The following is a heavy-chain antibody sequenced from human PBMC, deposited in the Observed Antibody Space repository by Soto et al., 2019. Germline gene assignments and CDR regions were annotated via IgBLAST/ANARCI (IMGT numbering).Heavy chain of an antibody. V-gene: IGHV3-7*01. CDR3: ARGHSAPDY. CDR1: GFSLSSYW. Sequence: EVQLVGSGGGLVQPGGSLRLSCTVSGFSLSSYWMSWVRQAPGKGLEWVANIIQDGSEKQYVDSVKGRFTISRDNAKNSLYLQMNGLRAEDTAVYYCARGHSAPDYWGQGTLVTVSS. J-gene: IGHJ4*02. CDR2: IIQDGSEK.